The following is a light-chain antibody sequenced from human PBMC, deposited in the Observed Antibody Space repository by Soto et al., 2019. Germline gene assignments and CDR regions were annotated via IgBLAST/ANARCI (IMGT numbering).Light chain of an antibody. CDR2: GNS. J-gene: IGLJ2*01. CDR1: SSNIGAGYD. CDR3: QSYDSSLSGWV. V-gene: IGLV1-40*01. Sequence: QSVLTQPPSVSGAPGQRVTISCTGSSSNIGAGYDVHWYQQLPGTAPKLLIYGNSNRPSGVPDRFSGSKSGTSASLAITGLQAVDEADYYCQSYDSSLSGWVFGGWTKLTVL.